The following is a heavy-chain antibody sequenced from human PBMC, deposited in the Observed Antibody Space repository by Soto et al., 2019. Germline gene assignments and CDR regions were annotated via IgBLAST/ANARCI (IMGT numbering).Heavy chain of an antibody. J-gene: IGHJ6*02. CDR1: GFTFSSYG. CDR2: ISGSGGST. CDR3: AKPSAVDYGSGSYYNYYYYYGMDV. Sequence: EVQLLESGGGLVQPGGSLRLSCAASGFTFSSYGMSWVRQAPGKGLEWVSAISGSGGSTYYADSVKGRFTISRDNSKNTLYLQMNSLRAEDTAVYYCAKPSAVDYGSGSYYNYYYYYGMDVWGQGTTVTVSS. D-gene: IGHD3-10*01. V-gene: IGHV3-23*01.